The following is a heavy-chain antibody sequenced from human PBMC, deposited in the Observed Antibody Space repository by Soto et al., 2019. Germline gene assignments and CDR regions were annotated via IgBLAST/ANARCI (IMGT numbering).Heavy chain of an antibody. J-gene: IGHJ3*02. V-gene: IGHV3-30-3*01. CDR1: GFTFSSYA. CDR3: ARGKGITMIDDAFDI. Sequence: VQLVESGGGVVQPGRSLRLSCAASGFTFSSYAMHWVRQAPGKGLEWVAVISYDGSNKYYADSVKGRFTISRDNSKNTLYLQMNSLRAEDTAVYYCARGKGITMIDDAFDIWGQGTMVTVSS. D-gene: IGHD3-22*01. CDR2: ISYDGSNK.